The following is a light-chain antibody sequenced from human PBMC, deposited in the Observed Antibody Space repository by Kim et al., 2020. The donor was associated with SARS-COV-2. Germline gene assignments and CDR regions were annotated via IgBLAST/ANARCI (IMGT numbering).Light chain of an antibody. CDR1: QSVSSRY. CDR2: GAS. Sequence: SPGERATHLCRDSQSVSSRYLAGYQQKPGQAPRLRIYGASSRATGIPDRFRGSGSGTDFTLTISRLEPEDFAVYYCQQYGSSSWAFGQGTKVDIK. J-gene: IGKJ1*01. V-gene: IGKV3-20*01. CDR3: QQYGSSSWA.